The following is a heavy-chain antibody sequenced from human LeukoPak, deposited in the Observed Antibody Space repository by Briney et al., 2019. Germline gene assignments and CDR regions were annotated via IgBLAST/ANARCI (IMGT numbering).Heavy chain of an antibody. CDR1: GGSISSSSNY. D-gene: IGHD1-1*01. V-gene: IGHV4-39*01. CDR3: ARHQKAARGTLDY. J-gene: IGHJ4*02. CDR2: IYYSGST. Sequence: SETLSLTCTVSGGSISSSSNYWGWIRQPPGKGLEWIGSIYYSGSTYYNPSLKRRGTISVDTSNNQFSLKLSSVTAADTAVYYCARHQKAARGTLDYWGQGTLVTVSS.